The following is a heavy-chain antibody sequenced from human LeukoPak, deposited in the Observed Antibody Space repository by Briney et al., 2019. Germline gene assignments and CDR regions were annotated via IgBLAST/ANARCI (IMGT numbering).Heavy chain of an antibody. CDR1: GFTFSTYS. CDR2: ISDRSSTI. V-gene: IGHV3-48*01. CDR3: ARASNYVFDY. J-gene: IGHJ4*02. D-gene: IGHD1-7*01. Sequence: GGSLRLSCAASGFTFSTYSMGWVSQAPGKGLEWVSYISDRSSTIYYPDSVKGRFTISRDNAKNSLYLQMDSLRAEDTAVYYCARASNYVFDYWGQGTLVTVSS.